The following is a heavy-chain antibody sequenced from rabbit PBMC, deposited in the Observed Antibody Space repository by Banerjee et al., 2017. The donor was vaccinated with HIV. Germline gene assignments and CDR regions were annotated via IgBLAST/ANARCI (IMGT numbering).Heavy chain of an antibody. J-gene: IGHJ4*01. D-gene: IGHD5-1*01. CDR2: IYTGSSGTT. Sequence: QEQLVESGGDLVKPEGSLTLTCKASGLDFSSYWIYWVRQAPGKGLQWIACIYTGSSGTTYYASWAKGRFAISKTSSTTVTLQMTSLTAADTATYFCASDYGSWYFNLWGQGTLVTVS. CDR3: ASDYGSWYFNL. CDR1: GLDFSSYW. V-gene: IGHV1S45*01.